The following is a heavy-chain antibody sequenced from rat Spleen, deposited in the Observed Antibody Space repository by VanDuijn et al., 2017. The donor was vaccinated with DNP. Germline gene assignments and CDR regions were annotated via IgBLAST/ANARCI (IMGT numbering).Heavy chain of an antibody. CDR1: GFSLTSYG. Sequence: QVQLKESGPGLVQPSQTLSLTCTVSGFSLTSYGVSWVRQPPGKGLEWIAAISSGRSTYYNSALKSRLSISRDTSKSKVFLKMNSLQTEDRAIYVCTRLTVPFDYWCQGVMVTVSS. J-gene: IGHJ2*01. D-gene: IGHD1-1*01. CDR3: TRLTVPFDY. CDR2: ISSGRST. V-gene: IGHV2S12*01.